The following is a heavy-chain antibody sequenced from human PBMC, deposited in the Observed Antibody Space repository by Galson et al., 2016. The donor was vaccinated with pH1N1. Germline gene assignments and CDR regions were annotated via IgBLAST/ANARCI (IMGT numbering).Heavy chain of an antibody. J-gene: IGHJ3*02. Sequence: SVKVSCKASGYTFSTYGISWVRQAPGQGLEWMGWISGYNGNTNYAQKFQGRVTVTTDTSTSTAFMELRSLRSDDTAVYYCAGEIGTVINIRDHDGFDIWGPGTMVIVSS. CDR1: GYTFSTYG. V-gene: IGHV1-18*01. CDR2: ISGYNGNT. CDR3: AGEIGTVINIRDHDGFDI. D-gene: IGHD1-7*01.